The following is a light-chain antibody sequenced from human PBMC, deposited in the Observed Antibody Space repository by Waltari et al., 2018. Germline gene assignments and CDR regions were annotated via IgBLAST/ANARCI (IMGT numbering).Light chain of an antibody. J-gene: IGLJ3*02. CDR3: SSHTSDLSWL. V-gene: IGLV2-23*02. Sequence: QSALTQPASVSGSPGQSITISCTGPSSDVGSYNRFSWYQQNPGEVPKLMIYEVNKRPSGVADRFSGSKSGNTATLTISGLQAEDEADYYCSSHTSDLSWLFGGGTKVTVL. CDR1: SSDVGSYNR. CDR2: EVN.